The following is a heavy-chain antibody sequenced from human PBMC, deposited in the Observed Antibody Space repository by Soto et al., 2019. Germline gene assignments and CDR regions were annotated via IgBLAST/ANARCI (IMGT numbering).Heavy chain of an antibody. CDR3: ARGQRFSDWFDP. J-gene: IGHJ5*02. D-gene: IGHD3-3*01. Sequence: SETLSLTCSVSGGTISGYYWTWIRQPAGKGLEWIGRIYSSGNTKYNPSLQSRVTMSLDTSNNQFSLRLTSVTAADTAVYYCARGQRFSDWFDPWGQGTLVTVPS. CDR1: GGTISGYY. CDR2: IYSSGNT. V-gene: IGHV4-4*07.